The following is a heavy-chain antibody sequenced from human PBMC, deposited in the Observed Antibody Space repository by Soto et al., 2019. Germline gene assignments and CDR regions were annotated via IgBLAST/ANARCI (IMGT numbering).Heavy chain of an antibody. V-gene: IGHV4-34*01. CDR1: GGSFSGYY. CDR2: INHSGST. Sequence: QVQLQQWGAGLLKPSETLSLTCAVYGGSFSGYYWSWIRQPPGKGLEWIGEINHSGSTNYNPSLKSRVTISVDTSKNQFSLKRSSVTAADTAVYYCARAPLLLGYYYYYGMDVWGQGTTVTVSS. D-gene: IGHD2-15*01. CDR3: ARAPLLLGYYYYYGMDV. J-gene: IGHJ6*02.